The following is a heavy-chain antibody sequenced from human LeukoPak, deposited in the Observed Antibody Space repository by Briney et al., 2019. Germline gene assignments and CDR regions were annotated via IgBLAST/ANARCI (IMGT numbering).Heavy chain of an antibody. D-gene: IGHD3-22*01. Sequence: PGGSLRLSCAASGFTVSSNYMSWVRQAPGKGLEWVSVIYSGGSTYYADSVKGRFTISRDNSKNTLYLQMNSLRAEDTAVYYCVREYYYDSSGYYWDYWGQGTLVTVSS. CDR3: VREYYYDSSGYYWDY. CDR2: IYSGGST. J-gene: IGHJ4*02. V-gene: IGHV3-66*02. CDR1: GFTVSSNY.